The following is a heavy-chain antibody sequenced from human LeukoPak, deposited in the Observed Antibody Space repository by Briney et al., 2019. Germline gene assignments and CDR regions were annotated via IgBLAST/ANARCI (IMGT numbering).Heavy chain of an antibody. CDR3: ALSGYSGYEAEADWFDP. CDR1: GYTFTGYY. Sequence: GASVKVSCKASGYTFTGYYMHWVRQAPGQGLEWMGWINPNSGGTNYAQKFQGRVTMTRDTSISTAYMELSRLRSDDTAVYYCALSGYSGYEAEADWFDPWGQGTLVTVSS. D-gene: IGHD5-12*01. CDR2: INPNSGGT. V-gene: IGHV1-2*02. J-gene: IGHJ5*02.